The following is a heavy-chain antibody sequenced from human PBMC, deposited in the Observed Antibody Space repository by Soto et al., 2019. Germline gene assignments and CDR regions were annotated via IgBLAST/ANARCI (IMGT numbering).Heavy chain of an antibody. V-gene: IGHV1-18*01. CDR1: GYTFASYG. D-gene: IGHD3-9*01. CDR3: ARGYDILTGTPLPIYYYYGMDV. Sequence: QVQLVQSGAEVKKPGASVKVSCKASGYTFASYGISWVRQAPGQGLEWMGWISAYNGNTNYAQKCQGRVTMTTDTSTRTAYMEVRSLRSEDTAVYYCARGYDILTGTPLPIYYYYGMDVWGQGTTVTVSS. J-gene: IGHJ6*02. CDR2: ISAYNGNT.